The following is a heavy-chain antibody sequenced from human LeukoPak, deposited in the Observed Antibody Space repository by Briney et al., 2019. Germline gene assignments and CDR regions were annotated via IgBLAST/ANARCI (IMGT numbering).Heavy chain of an antibody. J-gene: IGHJ4*02. Sequence: PSETLSLTCTVSGGSISSYYWSWIRQPPGKGLEWIGYIYYSGSTNYNPSLKSRVTISVGTSKNQFSLKLSSVTAADTAVYYCARDMSNYFDYWGQGTLVTVSS. D-gene: IGHD3-16*01. CDR3: ARDMSNYFDY. CDR1: GGSISSYY. CDR2: IYYSGST. V-gene: IGHV4-59*01.